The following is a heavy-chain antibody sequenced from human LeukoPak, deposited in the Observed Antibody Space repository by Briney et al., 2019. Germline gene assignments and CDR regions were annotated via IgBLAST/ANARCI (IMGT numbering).Heavy chain of an antibody. CDR3: AGLVPPY. D-gene: IGHD1-26*01. J-gene: IGHJ4*02. V-gene: IGHV4-34*01. CDR1: GGSFSGYY. Sequence: PSETLSLTCAVYGGSFSGYYWSWIRKPPGKGLEWIGEINHSGSTNYNPSLKSRVTISVDTSKNQFSLKLSSVTAADTAVYYCAGLVPPYWGQGTLVTVSS. CDR2: INHSGST.